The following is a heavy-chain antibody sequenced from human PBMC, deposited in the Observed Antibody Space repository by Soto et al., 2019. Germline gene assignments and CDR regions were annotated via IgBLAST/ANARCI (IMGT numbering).Heavy chain of an antibody. D-gene: IGHD3-10*01. CDR2: ISSSGSTI. CDR3: ARDQYYYGSGSYPYYYYGMDV. V-gene: IGHV3-11*01. CDR1: GFTFSDYY. J-gene: IGHJ6*02. Sequence: QVQLMESGGGLVKPGGSLRLSCAASGFTFSDYYMSWIRQAPGKGLEWVSYISSSGSTIYYADSVKGRFTISRDNAKNSLYLQMNSLRAEDTAVYYCARDQYYYGSGSYPYYYYGMDVWGQGTTVTVSS.